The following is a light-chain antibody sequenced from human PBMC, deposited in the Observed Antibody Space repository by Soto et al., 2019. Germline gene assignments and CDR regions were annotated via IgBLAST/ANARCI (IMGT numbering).Light chain of an antibody. V-gene: IGLV2-23*01. CDR2: EGS. Sequence: QSALTQPASVSGSPGQSITISCTGTSSDVGSYSLVSWYQQYPGKAPKLMIYEGSKRPSGVSNRFSGSKSDNTASLTISGLQAEDEADYYCCSYAGSSTYVFGTGTKLTVL. CDR1: SSDVGSYSL. J-gene: IGLJ1*01. CDR3: CSYAGSSTYV.